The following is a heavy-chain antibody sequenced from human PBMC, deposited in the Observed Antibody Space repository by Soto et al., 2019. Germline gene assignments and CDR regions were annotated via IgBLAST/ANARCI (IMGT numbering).Heavy chain of an antibody. D-gene: IGHD6-13*01. CDR3: ARDRGAAAGPNWFDP. CDR2: IYSGGST. Sequence: GGSLRLSCAASGFTVSSNYMSWVRQAPGKGLEWVSVIYSGGSTYYADSMKGRFTISRDNSKNTLYLQMNSLRAEDTAVYYCARDRGAAAGPNWFDPWGQGTLVTVSS. CDR1: GFTVSSNY. V-gene: IGHV3-53*01. J-gene: IGHJ5*02.